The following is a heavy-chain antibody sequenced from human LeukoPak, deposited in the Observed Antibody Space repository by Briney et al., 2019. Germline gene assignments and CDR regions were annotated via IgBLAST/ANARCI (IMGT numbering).Heavy chain of an antibody. J-gene: IGHJ4*02. V-gene: IGHV3-48*03. D-gene: IGHD3-22*01. CDR3: ARPYYYDSSGSPLPPDY. CDR1: GFTFSSYE. Sequence: GGSLRLSCAASGFTFSSYEMNWVRQAPGKGLEWVSYISSSGSTIYYADSVKGRFTVSRDNAKNSLYLQMNSLRAEDTAVYYCARPYYYDSSGSPLPPDYWGQGTLVTVSS. CDR2: ISSSGSTI.